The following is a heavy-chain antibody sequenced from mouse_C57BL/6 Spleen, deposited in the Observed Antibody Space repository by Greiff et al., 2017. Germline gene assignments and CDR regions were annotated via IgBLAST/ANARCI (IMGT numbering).Heavy chain of an antibody. D-gene: IGHD2-3*01. V-gene: IGHV1-82*01. Sequence: QVQLQQSGPELVKPGASVKISCTASGYAFSSSWLNWVKQRPGKGLEWIGRIYPGDGDTNYNGKFKGKATLTADKSSSTAYMQLSSLTSEDSAVYFCARSSGRWAMDDWGQGTSVTVSS. CDR1: GYAFSSSW. J-gene: IGHJ4*01. CDR2: IYPGDGDT. CDR3: ARSSGRWAMDD.